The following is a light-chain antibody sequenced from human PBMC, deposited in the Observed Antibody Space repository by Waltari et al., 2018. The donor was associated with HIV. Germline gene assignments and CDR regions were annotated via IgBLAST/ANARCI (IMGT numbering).Light chain of an antibody. CDR3: CSYAGSSTLI. CDR1: SSAVGSYNL. Sequence: QSALTQPASVSGSPGQSITISCPGTSSAVGSYNLFSWYQQNPDKAPKLMIYEVSKRPSGVSNRFSGSKSGNTASLTISGLQAEDEAAYYCCSYAGSSTLIFGGGTKLTVL. V-gene: IGLV2-23*02. CDR2: EVS. J-gene: IGLJ2*01.